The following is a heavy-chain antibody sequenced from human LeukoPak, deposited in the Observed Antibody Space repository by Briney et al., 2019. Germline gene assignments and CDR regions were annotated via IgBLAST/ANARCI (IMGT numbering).Heavy chain of an antibody. J-gene: IGHJ5*02. Sequence: SETLSLTCTVSGGSISSSSYYWGWIRQPPGKGLEWIGSIYYSGSTCYNPSLKSRVTISVDTSKNQFSLKLSSVTAADTAVYYCARHVAYCSSTSCRGWFDPWGQGTLVTVSS. CDR3: ARHVAYCSSTSCRGWFDP. V-gene: IGHV4-39*01. CDR2: IYYSGST. CDR1: GGSISSSSYY. D-gene: IGHD2-2*01.